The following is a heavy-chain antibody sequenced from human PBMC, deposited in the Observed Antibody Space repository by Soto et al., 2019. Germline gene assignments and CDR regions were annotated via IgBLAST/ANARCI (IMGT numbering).Heavy chain of an antibody. CDR1: GFTFSSYA. D-gene: IGHD2-8*01. J-gene: IGHJ4*02. V-gene: IGHV3-30-3*01. CDR3: ARPPRGVYYFDY. CDR2: ISYDGRNK. Sequence: QVQLVESGGGVVQPGRSLRLSCAASGFTFSSYAMHWVRQAPGKGLEWVAVISYDGRNKYYADSVKGRFTISRDNSKNTLYLQINSLRAEDTAVYYCARPPRGVYYFDYCGQGTLVTVSS.